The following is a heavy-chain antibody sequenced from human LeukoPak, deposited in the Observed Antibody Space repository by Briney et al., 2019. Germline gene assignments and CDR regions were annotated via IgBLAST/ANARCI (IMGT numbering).Heavy chain of an antibody. CDR3: AREFFIAAAGMGSLYYYYMDV. V-gene: IGHV3-11*04. Sequence: GGSLRLSCAASGFTFSDYYMSWIRQAPGKGLEWVSYISSSGSTIYYADSVKGRFTISRDNAKNSLYLQMNSLRAEDTAVYYCAREFFIAAAGMGSLYYYYMDVWGKGTTVTVSS. D-gene: IGHD6-13*01. CDR1: GFTFSDYY. J-gene: IGHJ6*03. CDR2: ISSSGSTI.